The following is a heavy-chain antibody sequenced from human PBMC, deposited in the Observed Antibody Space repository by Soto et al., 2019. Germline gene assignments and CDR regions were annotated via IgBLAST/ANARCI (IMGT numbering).Heavy chain of an antibody. Sequence: PGGSLRLSCTASGFTFSSYAMNWVRQSPGKGLERVSGISASGDSTNYADSVKGRFTISRDNSKNTLYLQMNSLGAEDTAIYYCAKVNPIFGVLLFSSAYYFGMDVWGQGTTVTVSS. J-gene: IGHJ6*02. CDR1: GFTFSSYA. CDR3: AKVNPIFGVLLFSSAYYFGMDV. CDR2: ISASGDST. D-gene: IGHD3-3*01. V-gene: IGHV3-23*01.